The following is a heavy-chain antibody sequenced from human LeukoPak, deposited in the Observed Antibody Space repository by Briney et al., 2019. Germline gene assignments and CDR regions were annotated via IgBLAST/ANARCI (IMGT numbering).Heavy chain of an antibody. CDR3: TTRAYYYDSSGYPIIDY. CDR2: IKSKTDGGTT. V-gene: IGHV3-15*01. J-gene: IGHJ4*02. CDR1: GFTFSNAW. D-gene: IGHD3-22*01. Sequence: GGSLRLSCAASGFTFSNAWMSWVRQAPGKGLEWIGRIKSKTDGGTTDYAAPVKGRFTISRDDSKNTLYLQMNSLKTEDTAVYYCTTRAYYYDSSGYPIIDYWGQGTLVTVSS.